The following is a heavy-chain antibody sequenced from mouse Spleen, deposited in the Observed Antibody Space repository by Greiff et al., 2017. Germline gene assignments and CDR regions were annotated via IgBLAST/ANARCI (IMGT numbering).Heavy chain of an antibody. CDR2: IDPETGGT. Sequence: QVQLKESGAELVRPGASVTLSCKASGYTFTDYEMHWVKQTPVHGLEWIGAIDPETGGTAYNQKFKGKAILTADKSSSTAYMELRSLTSEDSAVYYCTRVTTVVPYFDYWGQGTTLTVSS. V-gene: IGHV1-15*01. CDR1: GYTFTDYE. D-gene: IGHD1-1*01. J-gene: IGHJ2*01. CDR3: TRVTTVVPYFDY.